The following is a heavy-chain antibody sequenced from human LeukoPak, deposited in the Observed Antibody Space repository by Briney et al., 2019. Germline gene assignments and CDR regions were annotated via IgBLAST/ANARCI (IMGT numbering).Heavy chain of an antibody. CDR2: ISYDGSNK. CDR3: ARELDCSGGSCSFFDY. D-gene: IGHD2-15*01. Sequence: QSGGSLRLSCAASGFTFSSYAMHRVRQAPGKGLEWVAVISYDGSNKYYADSVKGRFTISRDNSKNTLYLQMNSLRAEDTAVYYCARELDCSGGSCSFFDYWGQGTLVTVSS. CDR1: GFTFSSYA. J-gene: IGHJ4*02. V-gene: IGHV3-30*04.